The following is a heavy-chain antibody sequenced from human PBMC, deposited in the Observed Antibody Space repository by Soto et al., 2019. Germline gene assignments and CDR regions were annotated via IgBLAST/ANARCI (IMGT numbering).Heavy chain of an antibody. J-gene: IGHJ3*02. CDR3: AKGGRIQLWLASDAFDI. V-gene: IGHV3-30*18. CDR2: ISYDGSNK. D-gene: IGHD5-18*01. Sequence: GGSLRLSCAASGFTFSSYGMHWVRQAPGKGLEWVAVISYDGSNKYYADSVKGRFTISRDNSKNTLYLQMNSLRAEDTAVYYCAKGGRIQLWLASDAFDIWGQGTMVTVSS. CDR1: GFTFSSYG.